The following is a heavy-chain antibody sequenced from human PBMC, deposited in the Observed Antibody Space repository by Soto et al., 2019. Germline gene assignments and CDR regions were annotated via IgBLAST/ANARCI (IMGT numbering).Heavy chain of an antibody. V-gene: IGHV2-5*01. CDR1: GFSLSTRGKT. Sequence: SGPTLVNPTQTLTLTCTVSGFSLSTRGKTLGWIRQPPGEAPEWLALGYQYSPSLQSRLTFTKDTSKKHVVLTMTDMDPVDTATYYCTLRDDSSRGPIYWGQGILVTVSS. CDR3: TLRDDSSRGPIY. CDR2: GY. J-gene: IGHJ4*02. D-gene: IGHD3-22*01.